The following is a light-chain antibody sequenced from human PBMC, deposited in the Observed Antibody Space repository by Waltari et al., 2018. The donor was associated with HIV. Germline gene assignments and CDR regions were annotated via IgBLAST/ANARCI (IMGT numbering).Light chain of an antibody. CDR3: LAYAVIYTLR. Sequence: QSALTQPRSVSGSPGQSVNISCTGTNSVVGHYKYVSWYQQHPGKVPKRLIYDLNDRPSWVPDRFTGPKSGSTSCLSISVLQAVDGACYYCLAYAVIYTLRFGGGTELTVL. CDR2: DLN. V-gene: IGLV2-11*01. CDR1: NSVVGHYKY. J-gene: IGLJ2*01.